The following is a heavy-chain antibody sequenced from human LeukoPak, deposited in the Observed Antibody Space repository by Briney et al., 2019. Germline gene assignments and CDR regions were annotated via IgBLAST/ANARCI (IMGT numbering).Heavy chain of an antibody. CDR1: GFTFSSYA. CDR3: AKDLLDSSGGDY. Sequence: TGGSLRLSCAASGFTFSSYAMSWVRQAPGKGLEWVSAISGSGGSTYYADSVKGRFTIFRDNSKNTLYLQMNSLRAEDTAVYYCAKDLLDSSGGDYWGQGTLVTVSS. J-gene: IGHJ4*02. CDR2: ISGSGGST. V-gene: IGHV3-23*01. D-gene: IGHD3-22*01.